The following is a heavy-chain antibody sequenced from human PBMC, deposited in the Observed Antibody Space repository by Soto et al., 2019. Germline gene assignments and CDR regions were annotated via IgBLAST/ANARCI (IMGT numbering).Heavy chain of an antibody. J-gene: IGHJ4*02. CDR3: ARGRVTIFGRRRVYFDY. D-gene: IGHD3-3*01. CDR1: GGSISGYY. V-gene: IGHV4-34*01. CDR2: INHSGST. Sequence: SETLSLTCAVYGGSISGYYWSWIRQPPGKGLEWIGEINHSGSTNYNPSLKSRVTISVDTSKNQFSLKLSSVTAADTAVYYCARGRVTIFGRRRVYFDYWGQGTLVTVSS.